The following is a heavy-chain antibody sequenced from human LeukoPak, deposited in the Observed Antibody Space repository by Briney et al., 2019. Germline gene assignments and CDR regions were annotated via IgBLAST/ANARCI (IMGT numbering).Heavy chain of an antibody. Sequence: ASVKVSCKASGYTFTGYYMHWVGQAPGQGLEWMGWINPNSGGTNYAQKFQGRVTMTRDTSISTAYMELSRLRSDDTAVYYCARVFAYYYYYMDVWGKGTTVTVSS. J-gene: IGHJ6*03. CDR1: GYTFTGYY. CDR2: INPNSGGT. V-gene: IGHV1-2*02. CDR3: ARVFAYYYYYMDV.